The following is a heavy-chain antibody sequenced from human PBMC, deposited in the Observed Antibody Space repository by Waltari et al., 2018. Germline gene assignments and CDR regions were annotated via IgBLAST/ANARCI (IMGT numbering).Heavy chain of an antibody. J-gene: IGHJ4*02. CDR1: GGSVSGYY. Sequence: QVQLQQWGAGLLTPSETLSLTCAVLGGSVSGYYWSGNRQSPGKGLEWIGEINDSGTTNYSPSLKSRVTISVDTSKKQFSVKLSSVSAADTAVYYCEGGPGRNWGQGTLVTVSS. V-gene: IGHV4-34*01. CDR2: INDSGTT. CDR3: EGGPGRN.